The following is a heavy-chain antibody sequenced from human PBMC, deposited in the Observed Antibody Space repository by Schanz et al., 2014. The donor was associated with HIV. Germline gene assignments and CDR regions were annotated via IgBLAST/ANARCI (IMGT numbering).Heavy chain of an antibody. D-gene: IGHD3-22*01. CDR2: INHSGRT. V-gene: IGHV4-34*02. CDR1: GGSFSGYY. Sequence: QVQLPQWGAGLLKPSETLSLTCAVYGGSFSGYYWSWIRQSPGKGLGGIGEINHSGRTKYSPSLKRRVTISVDTAKSQFSLKLSSVTAADTAVYYCSRGAGGGDYYDSSDYPYCLDYWGQGTQVTVSS. J-gene: IGHJ4*02. CDR3: SRGAGGGDYYDSSDYPYCLDY.